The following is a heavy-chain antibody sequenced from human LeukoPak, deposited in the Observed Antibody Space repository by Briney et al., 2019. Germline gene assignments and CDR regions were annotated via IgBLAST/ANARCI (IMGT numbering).Heavy chain of an antibody. CDR1: GYTFTSYY. J-gene: IGHJ6*03. V-gene: IGHV1-46*01. CDR3: ARLFWAYYYYMDV. Sequence: ASVKVSCKTSGYTFTSYYMHWVRQAPGQGLEWMAIINPSGGSTPYAQRFQGRVTMTRDTSTSTVYMELSSLRSEDTAVYYCARLFWAYYYYMDVWGKGTTVTVSS. D-gene: IGHD3-9*01. CDR2: INPSGGST.